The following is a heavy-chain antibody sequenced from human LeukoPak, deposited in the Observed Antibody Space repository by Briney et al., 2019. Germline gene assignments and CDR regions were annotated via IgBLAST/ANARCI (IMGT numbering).Heavy chain of an antibody. CDR3: AKGFYGSGNDYFDY. J-gene: IGHJ4*02. Sequence: GGSLRLSCAASGFTVSSNYMSWVRQAPGKGLEWVSIIYSGGTTYYADSVKGRFTISRDNSKNTLYLQMNSLRAEDTAVYYCAKGFYGSGNDYFDYWGQGTLVTVSS. CDR2: IYSGGTT. CDR1: GFTVSSNY. D-gene: IGHD3-10*01. V-gene: IGHV3-66*02.